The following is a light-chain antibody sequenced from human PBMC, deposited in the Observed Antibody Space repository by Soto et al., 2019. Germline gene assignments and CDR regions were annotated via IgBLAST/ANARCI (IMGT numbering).Light chain of an antibody. CDR1: QSVSNN. CDR2: GAS. J-gene: IGKJ1*01. CDR3: QQYNDWPPWT. V-gene: IGKV3-15*01. Sequence: EILMTQSPATLSVSPGDRATLPCRASQSVSNNLAWYQQRPGQAPRLLIYGASTRATGIPARFSGSGSGTEFTLTISSLQSEDFAVYYCQQYNDWPPWTFGQGTKVEIK.